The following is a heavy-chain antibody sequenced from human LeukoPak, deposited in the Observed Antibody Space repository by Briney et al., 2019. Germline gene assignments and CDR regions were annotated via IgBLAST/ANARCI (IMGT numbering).Heavy chain of an antibody. D-gene: IGHD2-2*01. Sequence: GASVKVSCKTSGYTFTSYHMHWVRQAPGQGLEWVAIIKSTGDTTDYAQKFQGRVTVTRDTSTSTVYMDLSSLSSEDTAVYYCVREDAHTYYFDFWGPGTLVTVSS. CDR3: VREDAHTYYFDF. V-gene: IGHV1-46*01. CDR1: GYTFTSYH. J-gene: IGHJ4*02. CDR2: IKSTGDTT.